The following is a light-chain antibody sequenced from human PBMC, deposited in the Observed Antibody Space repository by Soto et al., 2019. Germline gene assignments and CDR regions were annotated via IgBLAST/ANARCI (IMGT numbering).Light chain of an antibody. CDR2: EAS. V-gene: IGKV1-5*03. J-gene: IGKJ1*01. CDR1: HSPIKW. CDR3: QQYDKYWT. Sequence: DLQMTESPTALSASVRDRVTITCRASHSPIKWLAWYQQKPGKAPKLLIYEASRLERGVPSRFSGSESGTEFTLTITSLQADDFATYYCQQYDKYWTFGQGTKVDIK.